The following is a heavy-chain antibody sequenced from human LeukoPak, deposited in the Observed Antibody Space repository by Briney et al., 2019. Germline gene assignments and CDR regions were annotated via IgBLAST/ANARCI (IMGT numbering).Heavy chain of an antibody. D-gene: IGHD3-10*02. CDR2: FDPEYGGR. J-gene: IGHJ4*02. CDR3: CTVRLWQNDY. CDR1: GYTLTECS. Sequence: ASVKVSCKVSGYTLTECSMHWVRQGPGKGLEWMEGFDPEYGGRIYAQMFQGSVTMTEDTSTERDYMVLRSLRSEDRAVDYCCTVRLWQNDYWPQRTLVTDSS. V-gene: IGHV1-24*01.